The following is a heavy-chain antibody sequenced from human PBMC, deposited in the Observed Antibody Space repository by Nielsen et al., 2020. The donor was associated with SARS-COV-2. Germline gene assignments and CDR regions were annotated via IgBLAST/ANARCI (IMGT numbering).Heavy chain of an antibody. CDR2: IYYSGST. V-gene: IGHV4-30-4*01. J-gene: IGHJ4*02. CDR3: ARDPGIAVAGTGVVDY. D-gene: IGHD6-19*01. Sequence: LRLSCTVSGGSISSGDYYWSWIRQPPGKGLEWIGYIYYSGSTYYNPSLKSRVTISVDTSKNQFSLKLSSVTAADTAVYYCARDPGIAVAGTGVVDYWGQGTLVTVSS. CDR1: GGSISSGDYY.